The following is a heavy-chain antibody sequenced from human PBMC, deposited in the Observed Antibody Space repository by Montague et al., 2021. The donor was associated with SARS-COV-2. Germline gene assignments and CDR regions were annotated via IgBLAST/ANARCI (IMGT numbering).Heavy chain of an antibody. D-gene: IGHD6-13*01. CDR3: AGDRGDAAESVLDY. Sequence: SVTVSCKASGYNLNIYGISWVRQAPGQGLEWMGWISAYNGNPNYAQKLQGRVTMTTDTSTSTAYMELRSLRSDDTAVYYCAGDRGDAAESVLDYWGQGTLVTVSS. J-gene: IGHJ4*02. CDR2: ISAYNGNP. CDR1: GYNLNIYG. V-gene: IGHV1-18*01.